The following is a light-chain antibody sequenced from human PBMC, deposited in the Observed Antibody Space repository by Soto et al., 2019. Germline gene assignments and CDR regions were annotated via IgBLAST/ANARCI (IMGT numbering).Light chain of an antibody. CDR3: QQYGSSGT. CDR1: QSVSNNY. J-gene: IGKJ1*01. CDR2: GAS. V-gene: IGKV3-20*01. Sequence: EIVLTQSPGTLSLSPGERATLSCRASQSVSNNYLAWYQQKPGQAPRLIIYGASNRATGIPDRFSGSWSGTDFTLTISRLEPEDFAVYYCQQYGSSGTFGQGTKVEIK.